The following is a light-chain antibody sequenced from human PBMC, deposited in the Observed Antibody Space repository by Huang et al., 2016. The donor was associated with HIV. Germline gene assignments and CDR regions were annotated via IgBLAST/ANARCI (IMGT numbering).Light chain of an antibody. CDR3: QQYNNWPLT. V-gene: IGKV3-15*01. CDR2: GAS. CDR1: QSVSSN. J-gene: IGKJ4*01. Sequence: EIVMTQSPATLSVSPGERATLSCRASQSVSSNLAWYQQKPGQAPRLLIYGASTRVTGIPARFSGSGSGTEFTLTISSLQSEDFAVYYCQQYNNWPLTFGGGTKVLIK.